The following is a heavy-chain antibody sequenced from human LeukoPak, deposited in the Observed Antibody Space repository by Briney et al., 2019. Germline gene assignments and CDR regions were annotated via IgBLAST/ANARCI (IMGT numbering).Heavy chain of an antibody. CDR1: RYTFTGHY. CDR3: ARDPRIKAAGDDNWFDP. V-gene: IGHV1-2*02. J-gene: IGHJ5*02. Sequence: ASVKVSCKASRYTFTGHYMHWVRQAPGQGLEWMGWINPDSGGTDYAQKFQGRVTMTRDTSITTAYMELSRLTSDDTAVYFCARDPRIKAAGDDNWFDPWGQGTLVTVSS. D-gene: IGHD6-13*01. CDR2: INPDSGGT.